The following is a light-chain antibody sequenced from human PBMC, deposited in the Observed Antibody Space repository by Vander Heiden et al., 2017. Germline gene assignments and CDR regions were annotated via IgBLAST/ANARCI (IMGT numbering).Light chain of an antibody. CDR3: QSYDSSLSVVV. J-gene: IGLJ2*01. CDR2: GNS. V-gene: IGLV1-40*01. CDR1: SPNIGAGYD. Sequence: QSVLAQPPSVSGAPGHRGSVACTGSSPNIGAGYDVHWYQQLPGTAPKLLIYGNSNRPSGVPDRFSGSKSGTSASLAITGLQAEDEADYYCQSYDSSLSVVVFGGGTKLTVL.